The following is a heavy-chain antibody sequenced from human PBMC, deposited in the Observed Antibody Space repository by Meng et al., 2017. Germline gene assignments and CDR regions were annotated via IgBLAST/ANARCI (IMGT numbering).Heavy chain of an antibody. Sequence: QITLKGSGPTLVKPTQTLTLTFTFSGFSLSTSGVGVGWIRQPPGKALEWLALIYWDDDKRYSPSLKSRLTITKDTSKNQVVLTMTNMDPVDTATYYCAHRPNVEMATYHFDYWGQGTLVTVSS. CDR1: GFSLSTSGVG. CDR3: AHRPNVEMATYHFDY. CDR2: IYWDDDK. V-gene: IGHV2-5*02. D-gene: IGHD5-24*01. J-gene: IGHJ4*02.